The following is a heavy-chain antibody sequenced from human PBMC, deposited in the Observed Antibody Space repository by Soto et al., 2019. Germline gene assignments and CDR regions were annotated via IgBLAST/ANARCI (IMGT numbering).Heavy chain of an antibody. CDR3: ARERAYSNHACDY. CDR2: INAGNGNT. J-gene: IGHJ4*02. CDR1: GYTFTSYS. D-gene: IGHD4-4*01. Sequence: ASVKVSCKASGYTFTSYSMHWVRQAPGQRLEWMGWINAGNGNTKYSQKFQGRVTITRDTSASTAYMELSSLRSEDTAVYYCARERAYSNHACDYWGQGTLVTVSS. V-gene: IGHV1-3*01.